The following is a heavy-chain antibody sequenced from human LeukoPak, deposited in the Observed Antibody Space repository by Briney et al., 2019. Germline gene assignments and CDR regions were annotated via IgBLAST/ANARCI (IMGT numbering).Heavy chain of an antibody. J-gene: IGHJ4*02. CDR1: GFTFSSYA. CDR3: AKGASYYYDSRGQIDY. CDR2: ISGSGGST. V-gene: IGHV3-23*01. Sequence: GSLRLSCAASGFTFSSYAMSWVRQAPGKGLEWVSAISGSGGSTYYADSVKGRFTISRDNSKNTLYLQMNSLRAEDTAVYYCAKGASYYYDSRGQIDYWGQGTLVTVSS. D-gene: IGHD3-22*01.